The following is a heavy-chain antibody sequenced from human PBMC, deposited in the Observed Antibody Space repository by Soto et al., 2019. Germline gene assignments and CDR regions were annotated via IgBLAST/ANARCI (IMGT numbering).Heavy chain of an antibody. J-gene: IGHJ5*02. Sequence: SETLSLTCTVSGGSISSSSYYWGWIRQPPGKGLEWIGSIYYSGSTYYNPSLKSRVTISVDTSKNQFSLKLSSVTAADTAVYYCARPLGDSYANWFDPWGQGTLVTVSS. D-gene: IGHD5-18*01. V-gene: IGHV4-39*01. CDR3: ARPLGDSYANWFDP. CDR1: GGSISSSSYY. CDR2: IYYSGST.